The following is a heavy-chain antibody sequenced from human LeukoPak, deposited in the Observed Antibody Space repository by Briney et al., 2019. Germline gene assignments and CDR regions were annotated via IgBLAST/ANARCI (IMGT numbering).Heavy chain of an antibody. CDR2: ISSSGSII. V-gene: IGHV3-48*04. CDR1: GFTFSSYG. CDR3: AREPYHYDSSGYSVDY. D-gene: IGHD3-22*01. J-gene: IGHJ4*02. Sequence: GGSLRPSCAASGFTFSSYGMSWVRQAPGKGLEWVSYISSSGSIIYYADSVKGRFTISRDNAKNSLNLQMNSLRAEDTAVYYCAREPYHYDSSGYSVDYWGQGTLVTVSS.